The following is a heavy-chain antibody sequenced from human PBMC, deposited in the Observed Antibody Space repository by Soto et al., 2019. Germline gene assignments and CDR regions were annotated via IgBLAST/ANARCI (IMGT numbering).Heavy chain of an antibody. V-gene: IGHV1-69*02. J-gene: IGHJ4*02. Sequence: QVQLVQSGAEVKNPGSSVRVSCKASGGTFSSYTLNWVRQAPGQGLEWMGRIIPILSMSTYAQKFQGRVSIIADKSTTTAYMTLRSLRSDDTAIYYCARSYGSGSRPFDYWGQGTLVTVSS. CDR1: GGTFSSYT. D-gene: IGHD3-10*01. CDR2: IIPILSMS. CDR3: ARSYGSGSRPFDY.